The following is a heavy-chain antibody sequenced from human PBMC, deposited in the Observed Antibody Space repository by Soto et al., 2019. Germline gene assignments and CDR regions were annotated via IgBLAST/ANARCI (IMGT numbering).Heavy chain of an antibody. CDR3: ARVPDR. V-gene: IGHV4-30-2*01. D-gene: IGHD2-2*01. CDR2: IYHSGCT. CDR1: GGSISSGGYS. Sequence: HLQLQESGSGLVKPSQTLSLNCADSGGSISSGGYSWSWIRQPPGKGLEWIGYIYHSGCTYYNPSLKSRVTISVDRSKNQFSLKLRSVTAAATAVYYGARVPDRCCQGTLVTGSS. J-gene: IGHJ5*02.